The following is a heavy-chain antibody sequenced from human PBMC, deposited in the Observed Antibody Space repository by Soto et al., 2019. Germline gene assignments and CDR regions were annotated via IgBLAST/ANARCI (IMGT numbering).Heavy chain of an antibody. D-gene: IGHD3-16*01. V-gene: IGHV3-30-3*01. CDR2: PSYDGNNE. J-gene: IGHJ3*02. CDR3: VRGRGEGKYDSVVHAFDI. CDR1: GFTFISNA. Sequence: QVQLAESGGGVVQPGGSLRLSGLASGFTFISNAMHWVGQAPGKGLEWVAIPSYDGNNEYYEDSVKAHFIISRDNSKNTLFLQMNSLRAEDTAVYYCVRGRGEGKYDSVVHAFDIWGQGTMVTVSS.